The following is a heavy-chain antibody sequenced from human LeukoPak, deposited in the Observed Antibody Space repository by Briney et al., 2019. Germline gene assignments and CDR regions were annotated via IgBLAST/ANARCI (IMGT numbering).Heavy chain of an antibody. J-gene: IGHJ4*02. CDR2: MYYIGST. CDR3: ARDRGGYTYSHDY. D-gene: IGHD5-18*01. V-gene: IGHV4-39*07. Sequence: PSETLSLTCTVSGGSMSSSTYYWGWIRQPPGKGLEWIASMYYIGSTYYNPSLKSRVTISMDKSKNQLSLKLNFVTAADTAVYYCARDRGGYTYSHDYWGQGTLVTVSS. CDR1: GGSMSSSTYY.